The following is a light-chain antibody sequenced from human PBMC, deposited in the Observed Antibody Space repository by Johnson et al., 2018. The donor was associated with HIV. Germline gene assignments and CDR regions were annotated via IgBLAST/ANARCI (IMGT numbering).Light chain of an antibody. CDR2: ENN. Sequence: QSVLSQPPSVSAAPGQKVTVSCSGSSSYIGSNDVSWYQQFPGAAPKLLIYENNKRSSGIPDRFSGSKSGTSATLGITGLQTGDEADYYCGTWDSSLTLYVFGTGTNVTVL. CDR1: SSYIGSND. V-gene: IGLV1-51*02. J-gene: IGLJ1*01. CDR3: GTWDSSLTLYV.